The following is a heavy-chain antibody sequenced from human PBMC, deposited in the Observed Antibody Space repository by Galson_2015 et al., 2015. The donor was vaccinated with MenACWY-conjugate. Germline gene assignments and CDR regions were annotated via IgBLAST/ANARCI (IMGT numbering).Heavy chain of an antibody. CDR3: ARGLSVAAAVSPFAY. CDR1: EFTFSSFW. Sequence: SLRLSCAASEFTFSSFWMHWVRQAPGKGLVWVSRMNSDGSSTSYADSVKGRFTIPRDNAKNTLYLQMNSLRAEDTAVYYCARGLSVAAAVSPFAYWGQGTLVTVSS. V-gene: IGHV3-74*01. D-gene: IGHD6-13*01. CDR2: MNSDGSST. J-gene: IGHJ4*02.